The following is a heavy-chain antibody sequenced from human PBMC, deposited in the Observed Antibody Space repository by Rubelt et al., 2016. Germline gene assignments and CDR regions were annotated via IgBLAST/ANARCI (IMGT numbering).Heavy chain of an antibody. CDR1: GFTFSSYS. J-gene: IGHJ4*02. V-gene: IGHV3-48*02. CDR2: ISSSSSTI. Sequence: EVQLVESGGGLVQPGGSLRLSCAASGFTFSSYSMNWVRQAPGKGLEWVSYISSSSSTIYYADSVKGRVHSSRDNAKNSLYLQMNSLIYEDTAVYYCATQGYCSSTSCYGAYWGQGTLVTVSS. D-gene: IGHD2-2*01. CDR3: ATQGYCSSTSCYGAY.